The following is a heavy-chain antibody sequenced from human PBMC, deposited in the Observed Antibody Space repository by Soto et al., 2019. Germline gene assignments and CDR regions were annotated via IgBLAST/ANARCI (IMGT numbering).Heavy chain of an antibody. D-gene: IGHD2-15*01. J-gene: IGHJ4*02. CDR3: ASSVVVPSTMNYFDY. V-gene: IGHV5-51*01. Sequence: PGESLKISCKGSGYSFSNYCIAWVRQMPGKGLEWMGIIFPADSDTKYSPSFQGQVTISADKSISTAYLQWSSLKASDTAMYYCASSVVVPSTMNYFDYWGQGSLVTVSS. CDR1: GYSFSNYC. CDR2: IFPADSDT.